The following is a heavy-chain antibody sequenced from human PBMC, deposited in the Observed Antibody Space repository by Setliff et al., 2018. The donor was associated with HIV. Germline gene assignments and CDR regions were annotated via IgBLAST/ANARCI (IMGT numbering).Heavy chain of an antibody. Sequence: PGGSLRLSCAASGFIFNSYAMSWVRQAPGRGLEWVGRIKSKVSGETADYAAPVTGRFTISRDDSRNMVFLQMNSLKSDDTAVYYCTTENHSYCGRGTLVTVSS. V-gene: IGHV3-15*01. D-gene: IGHD4-4*01. CDR3: TTENHSY. CDR1: GFIFNSYA. CDR2: IKSKVSGETA. J-gene: IGHJ4*02.